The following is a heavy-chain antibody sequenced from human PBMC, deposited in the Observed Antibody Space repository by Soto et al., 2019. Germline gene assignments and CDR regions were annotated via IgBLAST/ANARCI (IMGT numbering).Heavy chain of an antibody. V-gene: IGHV1-69*12. J-gene: IGHJ2*01. D-gene: IGHD2-8*02. CDR3: ARGPSYGYGVLVTVGFDL. CDR2: IIPIFGTA. CDR1: GGTFSSYA. Sequence: QVQLVQSGAAVKKPGSSVKVSCKASGGTFSSYAISWVRQAPGQGLEWMGGIIPIFGTANYAQKFQGRVTITADESTSTAYMELSSLRSEDTAVYYCARGPSYGYGVLVTVGFDLWGRGTLVTVSS.